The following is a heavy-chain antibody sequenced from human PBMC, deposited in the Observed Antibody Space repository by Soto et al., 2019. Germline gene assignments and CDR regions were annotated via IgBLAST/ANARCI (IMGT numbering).Heavy chain of an antibody. CDR3: AREGTIFGVGPHDY. V-gene: IGHV3-30-3*01. Sequence: QVQLVESGGGVVQPGRSLRLSCAASGFTFSSYAMHWVRQAPDKGLEWVAVISYDGSNKYYADSVKGRFTISRDNSKNTLYLQMNSLRAEDTAVYYCAREGTIFGVGPHDYWGQGTLVTVSS. CDR2: ISYDGSNK. D-gene: IGHD3-3*01. J-gene: IGHJ4*02. CDR1: GFTFSSYA.